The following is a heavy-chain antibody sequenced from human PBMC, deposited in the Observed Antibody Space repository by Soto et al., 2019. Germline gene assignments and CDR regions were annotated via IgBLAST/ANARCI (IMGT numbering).Heavy chain of an antibody. CDR1: GGTFSSYT. CDR3: ARDSPIYGSGSYSPFDY. V-gene: IGHV1-69*04. CDR2: IIPILDIT. D-gene: IGHD3-10*01. Sequence: GASVKVSCKASGGTFSSYTISWVRQAPGQGLEWMGRIIPILDITNYAQKFQGRVTITADKSTSTTYMELSSLRSEDTAVYYCARDSPIYGSGSYSPFDYWGQGTLVTVSS. J-gene: IGHJ4*02.